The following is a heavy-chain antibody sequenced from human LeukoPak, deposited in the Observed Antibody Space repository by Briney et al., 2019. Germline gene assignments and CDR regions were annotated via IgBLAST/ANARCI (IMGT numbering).Heavy chain of an antibody. CDR1: GFTFSSYG. CDR2: IWYDGSNK. Sequence: PGGSLRLSCAASGFTFSSYGMHWVRQAPGKGLEWVAVIWYDGSNKYYADSVKGRFTISRDDSKNTIYLQMNSLRDEDTGVYYCARDWIDRSLDYWGQGTLVTVSP. D-gene: IGHD2-2*03. J-gene: IGHJ4*02. CDR3: ARDWIDRSLDY. V-gene: IGHV3-33*01.